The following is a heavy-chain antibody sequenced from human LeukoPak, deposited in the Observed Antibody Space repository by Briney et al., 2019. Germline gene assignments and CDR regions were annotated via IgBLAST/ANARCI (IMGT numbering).Heavy chain of an antibody. J-gene: IGHJ4*02. D-gene: IGHD4-23*01. V-gene: IGHV3-23*01. CDR1: GFTFSSYA. Sequence: GGSLSLSCAASGFTFSSYAMSWVRQAPGKGLEWVSAISGSGGNTYYADSVKGRFTISRDNSKNTLYMQMNSLRAEDAAVYYCAKLVTHLDYWGQGTLVTVSS. CDR3: AKLVTHLDY. CDR2: ISGSGGNT.